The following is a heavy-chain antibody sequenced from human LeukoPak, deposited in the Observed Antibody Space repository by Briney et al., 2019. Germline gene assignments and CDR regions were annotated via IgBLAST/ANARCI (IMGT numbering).Heavy chain of an antibody. CDR3: ARAPYLVDGSGSYYTADYYGMDV. V-gene: IGHV3-30-3*01. CDR1: GFTFSSYA. D-gene: IGHD3-10*01. Sequence: GGSLRLSCAASGFTFSSYAMHWVRQAPGKGLEWVAVISYDGSNKYYADSVKGRFTISRDNSKNTLYLQMNSLRAEDTAVYYCARAPYLVDGSGSYYTADYYGMDVWGQGTTVTVSS. J-gene: IGHJ6*02. CDR2: ISYDGSNK.